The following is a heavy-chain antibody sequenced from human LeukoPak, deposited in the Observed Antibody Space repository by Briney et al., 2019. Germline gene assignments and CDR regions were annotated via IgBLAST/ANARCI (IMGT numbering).Heavy chain of an antibody. CDR3: AKGRGTTVTAAANY. V-gene: IGHV3-11*05. J-gene: IGHJ4*02. Sequence: GRSLRLSCAASGFSFSDYSMSWIRQAPGKGVEWVSYISGNSYTKYADSVKGRFTISRDNSKNTLFLQFNSLRADDTAVYYCAKGRGTTVTAAANYWGQGTLVTVSS. CDR1: GFSFSDYS. CDR2: ISGNSYT. D-gene: IGHD4-17*01.